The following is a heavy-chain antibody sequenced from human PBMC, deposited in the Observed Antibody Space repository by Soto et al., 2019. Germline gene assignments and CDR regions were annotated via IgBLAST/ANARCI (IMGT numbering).Heavy chain of an antibody. D-gene: IGHD1-26*01. J-gene: IGHJ4*02. CDR1: GFTFSSYS. CDR3: ARVFYGSYSLDY. CDR2: ISSSSSYI. Sequence: PGGSLRLSCAASGFTFSSYSMNWVRQAPGKGLEWVSSISSSSSYIYYADSVKGRFTISRDNAKNSLYLQMNSLRAEDTAVYYCARVFYGSYSLDYWGQGTLVTVSS. V-gene: IGHV3-21*01.